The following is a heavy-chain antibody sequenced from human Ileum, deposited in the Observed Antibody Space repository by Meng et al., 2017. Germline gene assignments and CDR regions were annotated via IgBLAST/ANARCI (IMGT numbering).Heavy chain of an antibody. CDR1: GYSFTSYW. Sequence: GGSLRLSCKGSGYSFTSYWIGWVRQMPGKGLEWMGIIYPGDSDTGYSPSFQGQVTISADKSISTAYLQWSSLKASDTAMYYCARTSGQWLVRFDYWGQGTLVTVSS. CDR3: ARTSGQWLVRFDY. CDR2: IYPGDSDT. V-gene: IGHV5-51*01. D-gene: IGHD6-19*01. J-gene: IGHJ4*02.